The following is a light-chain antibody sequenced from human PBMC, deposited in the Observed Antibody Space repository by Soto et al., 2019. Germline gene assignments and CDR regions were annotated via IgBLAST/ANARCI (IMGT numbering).Light chain of an antibody. Sequence: DIQMTQSPSAMSASLGDRVTITCRASQGISNSLAWFQQKPGRVPKRLIYGASTLQSWAPSRFSGSASEAAFTLTISSLQPEDFATDYCLQYNSYPFTFGGGTKVEIK. CDR2: GAS. V-gene: IGKV1-17*03. CDR3: LQYNSYPFT. CDR1: QGISNS. J-gene: IGKJ4*01.